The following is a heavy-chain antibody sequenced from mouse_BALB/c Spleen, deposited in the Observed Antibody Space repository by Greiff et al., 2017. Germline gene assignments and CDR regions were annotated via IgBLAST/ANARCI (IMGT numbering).Heavy chain of an antibody. D-gene: IGHD2-10*02. V-gene: IGHV5-17*02. J-gene: IGHJ4*01. CDR2: ISSGSSTI. CDR3: ARKAYGNYGYAMDY. CDR1: GFTFSSFG. Sequence: EVMLVESGGGLVQPGGSLKLSCAASGFTFSSFGMHWVRQAPEKGLEWVAYISSGSSTIYYADTVKGRFTISRDNPKNTLFLQMTSLRSEDTAMYYCARKAYGNYGYAMDYWGQGTSVTVSS.